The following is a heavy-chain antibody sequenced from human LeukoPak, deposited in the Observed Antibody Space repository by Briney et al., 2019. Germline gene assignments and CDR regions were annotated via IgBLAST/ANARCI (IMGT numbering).Heavy chain of an antibody. CDR2: INPKSGGT. CDR1: GYTFTAYY. V-gene: IGHV1-2*02. CDR3: ARSMTTVAFYYYYGMDV. Sequence: ASVKVSCKASGYTFTAYYIHWVRQAPGQGLEWMGWINPKSGGTNYAQRFQGRVTMTRDTSISTAYMELSRLRSDDTAVYYCARSMTTVAFYYYYGMDVWGQGTTVTVSS. J-gene: IGHJ6*02. D-gene: IGHD4-23*01.